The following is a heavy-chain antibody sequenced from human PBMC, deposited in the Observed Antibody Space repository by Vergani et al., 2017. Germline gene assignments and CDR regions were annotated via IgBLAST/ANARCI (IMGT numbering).Heavy chain of an antibody. Sequence: QVQLVQSGAEVKKPGSSVKVSCKASGGTFSSYAISWVRQAPGQGLEWMGGIIPIFGTANYAQKFQGRVTITADESTSTAYMELSSLRSEDTAVYYCAGAWAVPTYCGGDCYSPLEYYYGMDVWGQGTTVAVSS. CDR2: IIPIFGTA. J-gene: IGHJ6*02. V-gene: IGHV1-69*01. CDR3: AGAWAVPTYCGGDCYSPLEYYYGMDV. D-gene: IGHD2-21*02. CDR1: GGTFSSYA.